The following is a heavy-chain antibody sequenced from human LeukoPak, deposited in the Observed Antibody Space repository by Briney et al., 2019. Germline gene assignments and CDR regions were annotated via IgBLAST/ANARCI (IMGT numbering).Heavy chain of an antibody. Sequence: SETLSLTCTVSGGSISSYYWSWIRQPAGKGLEWIGRIYTSGSTNYNPSLKSRVTMSVDTSKNQFSLKLSSVTAADTAVYYCARGPRIAAAGTFDYWGQGTLVTVSS. CDR3: ARGPRIAAAGTFDY. CDR1: GGSISSYY. D-gene: IGHD6-13*01. CDR2: IYTSGST. V-gene: IGHV4-4*07. J-gene: IGHJ4*02.